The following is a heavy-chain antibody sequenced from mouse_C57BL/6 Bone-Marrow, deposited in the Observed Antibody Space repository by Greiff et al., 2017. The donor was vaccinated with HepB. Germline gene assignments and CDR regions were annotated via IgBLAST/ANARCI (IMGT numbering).Heavy chain of an antibody. D-gene: IGHD2-3*01. J-gene: IGHJ4*01. CDR2: IWSGGST. CDR1: GFSLTSYG. Sequence: QVQLKESGPGLVQPSQSLSITCTVSGFSLTSYGVHWVRQSPGKGLEWLGVIWSGGSTDYNAAFISRLSISKDNSKSQVFFKMNSLQADDTAIYYCARPRWLLCAMDYWGQGTSVTVSS. V-gene: IGHV2-2*01. CDR3: ARPRWLLCAMDY.